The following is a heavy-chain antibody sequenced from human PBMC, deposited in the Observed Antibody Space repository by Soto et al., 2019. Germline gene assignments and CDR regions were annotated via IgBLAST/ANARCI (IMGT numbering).Heavy chain of an antibody. CDR3: AKDKRYSSSSEFDY. Sequence: PGGSLRLSCAASGFTFSSYGMHWVRQAPGKGLEWVAVISYDGSNKYYADSVKGRFTISRDNSKNTLYLQMNSLRAEDTAVYYCAKDKRYSSSSEFDYWGQGTLVTVSS. D-gene: IGHD6-6*01. V-gene: IGHV3-30*18. CDR1: GFTFSSYG. J-gene: IGHJ4*02. CDR2: ISYDGSNK.